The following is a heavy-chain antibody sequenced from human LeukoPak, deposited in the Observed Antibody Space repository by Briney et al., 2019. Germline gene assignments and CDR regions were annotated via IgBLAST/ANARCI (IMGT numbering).Heavy chain of an antibody. D-gene: IGHD2-2*01. CDR3: ARTTEGYCSSTRCYGFSYYYYMDV. CDR1: GGSFSGHS. J-gene: IGHJ6*03. V-gene: IGHV4-34*12. Sequence: SETLSLTCAVYGGSFSGHSWSWIRQPPGKGLEWIGEVIHGGSTNYNPSLKSRVIISLDTSKNQFSLKLSSVTAADTAVYYCARTTEGYCSSTRCYGFSYYYYMDVWGKGTTVTISS. CDR2: VIHGGST.